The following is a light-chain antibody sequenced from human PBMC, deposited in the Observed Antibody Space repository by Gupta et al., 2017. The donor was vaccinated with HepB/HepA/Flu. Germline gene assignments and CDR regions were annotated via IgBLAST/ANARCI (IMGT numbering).Light chain of an antibody. J-gene: IGLJ2*01. V-gene: IGLV3-1*01. CDR2: QDN. CDR3: QAWDSSTVV. Sequence: SYEVTQPPSVSVSPGQTASITCSGDKLEDKYACWYQQKPGQSPVLVIYQDNKRPSGIPERFSGSSSGTTATLTISGTQAVDEADYYCQAWDSSTVVFAGGTKLTVL. CDR1: KLEDKY.